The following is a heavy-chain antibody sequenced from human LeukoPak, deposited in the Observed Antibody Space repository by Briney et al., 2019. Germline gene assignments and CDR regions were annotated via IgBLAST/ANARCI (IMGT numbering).Heavy chain of an antibody. D-gene: IGHD3-10*01. CDR2: FNPNSVGT. J-gene: IGHJ4*02. CDR1: GYTFTYYY. Sequence: ASVKVSCKTSGYTFTYYYLHWVRQAPGQGLEWMGWFNPNSVGTNSAQKFQGRVTMTSDTSITTAYMGLTSLRSDDTAVYYCAREAPGSGNFDFWGQGTLVTVSS. CDR3: AREAPGSGNFDF. V-gene: IGHV1-2*02.